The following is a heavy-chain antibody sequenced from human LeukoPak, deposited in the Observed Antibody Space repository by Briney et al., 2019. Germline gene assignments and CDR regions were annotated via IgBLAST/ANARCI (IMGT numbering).Heavy chain of an antibody. V-gene: IGHV4-39*01. CDR2: IYYSGST. J-gene: IGHJ6*02. CDR1: GGSISSSSHY. D-gene: IGHD3-9*01. Sequence: SETLSLTCTVSGGSISSSSHYWAWIRQPPGKGLEWIGSIYYSGSTYYSPSLKSRVTISVDTSKNQFSLKLSSVTAADTAVYYCARHVPTYYDILTGTYGMDVWGQGTTVTVSS. CDR3: ARHVPTYYDILTGTYGMDV.